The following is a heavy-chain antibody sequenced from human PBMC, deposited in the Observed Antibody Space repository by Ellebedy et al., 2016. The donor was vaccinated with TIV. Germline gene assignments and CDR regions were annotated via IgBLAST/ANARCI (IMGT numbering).Heavy chain of an antibody. Sequence: GESLKISCAASGFTFSSYSLNWARQAPGKGLEWVSYISSSSSTMYYADSVKGRFTISRDNAKSSLFLQMNSLRVDDTAMYYCARSYGARTSGPWGQGTLVTVSS. J-gene: IGHJ5*02. D-gene: IGHD3-16*01. CDR3: ARSYGARTSGP. V-gene: IGHV3-48*01. CDR1: GFTFSSYS. CDR2: ISSSSSTM.